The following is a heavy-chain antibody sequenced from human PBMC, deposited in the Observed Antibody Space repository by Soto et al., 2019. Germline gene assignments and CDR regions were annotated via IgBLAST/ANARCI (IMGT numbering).Heavy chain of an antibody. J-gene: IGHJ4*02. D-gene: IGHD3-3*01. V-gene: IGHV3-21*01. CDR3: ARDRHYDFWSGSADY. CDR2: ISSSSSYI. Sequence: GGSLRLSCAASGFTFSSYSMNWVRQAPGKGLEWVSSISSSSSYIYYADSVKGRFTISRDNAKNSLYLQMNSLRAEDTAVYYCARDRHYDFWSGSADYWGQGTLVTVSS. CDR1: GFTFSSYS.